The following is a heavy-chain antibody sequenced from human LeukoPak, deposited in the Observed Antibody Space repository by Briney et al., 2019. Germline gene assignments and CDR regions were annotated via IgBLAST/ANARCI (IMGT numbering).Heavy chain of an antibody. CDR2: ISGSGGIT. CDR3: ARDSMIVGWYFQH. J-gene: IGHJ1*01. V-gene: IGHV3-23*01. Sequence: GGSLRLSCAASGFTFSTYGMSMSWVRQTPGKGLEWVSAISGSGGITYYADSVRGRFTISRDNSKNTLFPQMNSLRAEDTAVYYCARDSMIVGWYFQHWGQGTLVTVSS. D-gene: IGHD3-22*01. CDR1: GFTFSTYG.